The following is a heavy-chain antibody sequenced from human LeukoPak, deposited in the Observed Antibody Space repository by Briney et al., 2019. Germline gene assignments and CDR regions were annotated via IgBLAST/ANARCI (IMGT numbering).Heavy chain of an antibody. V-gene: IGHV1-46*01. D-gene: IGHD2-2*02. CDR3: ARGGPEYLSDY. CDR1: GYTFTSYY. J-gene: IGHJ4*02. Sequence: GASVKVSCKASGYTFTSYYMHWVRQAPGQGLEWMGIINPSGGSTRYAQKFEGRVTMTGDTSTSTVYMELSSLRSEDTAVYYCARGGPEYLSDYWGQGTLVTVSS. CDR2: INPSGGST.